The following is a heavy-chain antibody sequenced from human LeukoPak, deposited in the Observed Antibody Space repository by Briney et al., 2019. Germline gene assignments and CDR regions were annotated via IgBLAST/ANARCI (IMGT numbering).Heavy chain of an antibody. CDR1: GFTFSNYA. V-gene: IGHV3-23*01. Sequence: GGSLRLSCAASGFTFSNYAMNWVRQAPGKGLKWVSGISGGGGSTYYADSVKGRFTISRDNSKNTLYLQMDSLRAEDTALYYCAKGSGINHYHWIDPWGQGTLVTVSS. CDR3: AKGSGINHYHWIDP. D-gene: IGHD1-14*01. CDR2: ISGGGGST. J-gene: IGHJ5*02.